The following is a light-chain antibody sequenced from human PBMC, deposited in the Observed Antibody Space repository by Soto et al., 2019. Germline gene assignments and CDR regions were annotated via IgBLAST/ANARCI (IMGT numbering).Light chain of an antibody. J-gene: IGKJ4*01. CDR3: QQYDNWPLT. CDR2: GAS. Sequence: IVLTQSTGTLSFSPGERSTLSCRPSQSVSRNYLAWYQQKPGQAPRFLIYGASTRATGIPARFSGSGSGTEFTLAISSLQSEDFAVYYCQQYDNWPLTFGGGTKVDIK. V-gene: IGKV3-15*01. CDR1: QSVSRN.